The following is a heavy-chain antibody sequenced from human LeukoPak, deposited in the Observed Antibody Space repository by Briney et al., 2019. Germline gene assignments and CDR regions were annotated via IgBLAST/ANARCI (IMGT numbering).Heavy chain of an antibody. D-gene: IGHD4-17*01. J-gene: IGHJ3*02. CDR2: IYYSGST. CDR1: GGSISSGGYY. Sequence: SETLSLTCTVSGGSISSGGYYWSWIRQHPGKGLEWIGYIYYSGSTYYNPSLKSRVTISVDTSKNQFALKLSSVAAADTAVYYCARTTVQRGGAFDIWGQGTMVTVSS. V-gene: IGHV4-31*03. CDR3: ARTTVQRGGAFDI.